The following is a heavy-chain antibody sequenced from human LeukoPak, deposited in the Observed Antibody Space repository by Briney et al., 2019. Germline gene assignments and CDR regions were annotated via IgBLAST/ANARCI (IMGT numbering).Heavy chain of an antibody. V-gene: IGHV1-69*13. J-gene: IGHJ5*02. D-gene: IGHD4-17*01. CDR2: IIPIFGTA. CDR3: ARVFAREDYGDYVANWFDP. Sequence: SVKVSCKASGGTFSSYAISWVRQAPGQGLEWMGGIIPIFGTANYAQKFQGRVTITADQSTSTAYMELSSLRSEDTAVYYCARVFAREDYGDYVANWFDPWGQGTLVTVSS. CDR1: GGTFSSYA.